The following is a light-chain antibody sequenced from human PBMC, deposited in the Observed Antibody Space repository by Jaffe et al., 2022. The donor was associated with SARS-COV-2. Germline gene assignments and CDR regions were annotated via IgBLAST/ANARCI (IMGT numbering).Light chain of an antibody. J-gene: IGLJ3*02. CDR1: SLRTSY. CDR2: GKN. CDR3: NSRDSSGNHV. Sequence: SSELTQDPAVSVALGQTVRITCHGDSLRTSYASWYQQQPGQAPVLVIYGKNNRPSGIPDRFSGSSSGNTASLTITGAQAEDEADYYCNSRDSSGNHVFGGGTKLTVL. V-gene: IGLV3-19*01.